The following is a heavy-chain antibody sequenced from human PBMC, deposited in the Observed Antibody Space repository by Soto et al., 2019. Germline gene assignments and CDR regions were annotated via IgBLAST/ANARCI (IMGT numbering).Heavy chain of an antibody. CDR2: ISNSRTYT. CDR1: GLTFSDYY. D-gene: IGHD3-10*01. Sequence: GWSMRLSCEACGLTFSDYYMNWFRKARGKGLEWVLYISNSRTYTNYADSVKGRFTISRDYDKKSLYLQMNSLRVEHTAVYYCARDAGTGYYYGMDVWAQGTTVTVSS. J-gene: IGHJ6*02. CDR3: ARDAGTGYYYGMDV. V-gene: IGHV3-11*06.